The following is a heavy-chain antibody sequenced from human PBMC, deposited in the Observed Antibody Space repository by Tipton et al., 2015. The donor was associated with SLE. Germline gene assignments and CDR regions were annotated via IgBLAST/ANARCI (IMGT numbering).Heavy chain of an antibody. CDR3: ARVETTVSHPDY. D-gene: IGHD4-17*01. V-gene: IGHV4-59*02. CDR1: GASVSSFC. CDR2: VCNSVST. Sequence: TLSLTCTVSGASVSSFCWNWIRQSPGKGLEWIACVCNSVSTNYDPSLKSRGTISVDNSKNQSSLNLNSVTAADTAVYYCARVETTVSHPDYWGQGTLVTVSS. J-gene: IGHJ4*02.